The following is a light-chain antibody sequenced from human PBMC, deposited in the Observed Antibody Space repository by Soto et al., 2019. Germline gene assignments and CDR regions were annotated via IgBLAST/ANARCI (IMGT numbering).Light chain of an antibody. CDR3: QQYNNWPRT. V-gene: IGKV3-15*01. CDR2: GAS. J-gene: IGKJ1*01. Sequence: EIVMTQSPATLSMSPGERATLSCRASQSVSSNLAWYQQKPGQAPRLLIYGASTRATGIPARFSGSGSGTEFTLTISSLQSEDFAVYYRQQYNNWPRTFGQGTKVEIK. CDR1: QSVSSN.